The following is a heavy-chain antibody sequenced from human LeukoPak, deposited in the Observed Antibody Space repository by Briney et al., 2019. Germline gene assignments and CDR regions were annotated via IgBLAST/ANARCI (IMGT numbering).Heavy chain of an antibody. CDR1: GGSISSYY. V-gene: IGHV4-59*08. Sequence: SETLSLTCTVSGGSISSYYWSWIRQPPGKGLEWIGYIYYSGSTNYNPSLKSRVTISVDTFKNQFSLKLSSVTAADTAVYYCARSRRWELRGEIDYWGQGTLVTVSS. J-gene: IGHJ4*02. D-gene: IGHD1-26*01. CDR2: IYYSGST. CDR3: ARSRRWELRGEIDY.